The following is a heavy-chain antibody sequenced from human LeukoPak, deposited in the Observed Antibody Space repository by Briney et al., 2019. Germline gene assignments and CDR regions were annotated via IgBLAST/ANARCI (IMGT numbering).Heavy chain of an antibody. CDR1: GFTFSSYA. J-gene: IGHJ3*01. Sequence: GGSLRLSCAASGFTFSSYAVSWVRQAPGKGLEWVSAISGSGAATFNADSVKGRFTISRDNSKNTLYLQMNSLRAEDTAVYYCARKDIIIIPPAAIDVWGQGTMVTVSS. V-gene: IGHV3-23*01. CDR2: ISGSGAAT. CDR3: ARKDIIIIPPAAIDV. D-gene: IGHD2/OR15-2a*01.